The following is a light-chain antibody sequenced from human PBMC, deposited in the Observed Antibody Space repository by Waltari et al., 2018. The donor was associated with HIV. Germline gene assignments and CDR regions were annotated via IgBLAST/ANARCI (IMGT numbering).Light chain of an antibody. CDR1: QSVSSN. V-gene: IGKV3-11*01. J-gene: IGKJ1*01. Sequence: DIVMTQSPATLSVSPGERATLSCRASQSVSSNLAWYQQKPGQAPRLLIYDASNRATGIPARFSGSGSGTDFTLTISSLEPEDFAVYYCQQRSNWPPVSFGQGTKVEIK. CDR3: QQRSNWPPVS. CDR2: DAS.